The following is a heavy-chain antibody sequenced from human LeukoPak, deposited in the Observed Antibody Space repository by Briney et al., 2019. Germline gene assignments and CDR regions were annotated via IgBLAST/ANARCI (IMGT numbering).Heavy chain of an antibody. CDR1: GFTFGNYY. J-gene: IGHJ4*02. V-gene: IGHV3-7*01. CDR3: VSTMPFDH. Sequence: GGSLRLSCAVSGFTFGNYYMSWVRQAPGKGLEWVANIKQDGSEEYYVDSVKGRFTISRDNAKNSLYLQMNSLRAEDTAVYFCVSTMPFDHWGQGTLVTVSS. CDR2: IKQDGSEE. D-gene: IGHD2-2*01.